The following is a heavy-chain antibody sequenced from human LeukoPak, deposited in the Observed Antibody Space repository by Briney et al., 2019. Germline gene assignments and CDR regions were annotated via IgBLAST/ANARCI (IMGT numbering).Heavy chain of an antibody. D-gene: IGHD6-13*01. J-gene: IGHJ6*03. V-gene: IGHV4-34*01. CDR1: GGSFSGYY. CDR2: INHSGST. Sequence: SETLSLTCAVYGGSFSGYYWSWIRQPPGKGLEWIGGINHSGSTTYNPSLKSRVTISVDTSKNQFSLKLSSVTAADTAVYYCARVGIAAGYYYYYYMDVGGKGTTVTVS. CDR3: ARVGIAAGYYYYYYMDV.